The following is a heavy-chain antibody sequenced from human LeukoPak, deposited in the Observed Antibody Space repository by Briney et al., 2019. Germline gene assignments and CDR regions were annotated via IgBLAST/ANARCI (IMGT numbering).Heavy chain of an antibody. D-gene: IGHD6-13*01. Sequence: GGSLRLSCAASGFTFSSYGMHWVRQAPGKGLEWVAVIWYDGSNKYYADSVKGRFSISRDNSKNTLSLQMNSLRAEDTAVYYCAREEGAAAAAFDYWGQGTLVTVSS. CDR3: AREEGAAAAAFDY. CDR2: IWYDGSNK. V-gene: IGHV3-33*01. CDR1: GFTFSSYG. J-gene: IGHJ4*02.